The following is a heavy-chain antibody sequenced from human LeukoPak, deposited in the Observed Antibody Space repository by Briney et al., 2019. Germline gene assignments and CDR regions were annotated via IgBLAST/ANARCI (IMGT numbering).Heavy chain of an antibody. CDR2: ISGSGGST. CDR1: GFTFSSYG. V-gene: IGHV3-23*01. Sequence: GALRLSCAASGFTFSSYGMSWVRQAPGKGLEWASAISGSGGSTYYADSVKGRFTISRDNSKNTLYLQMNSLRAEDTAVYYCAKDGHSSGWYVDYWGQGTLVTVSS. CDR3: AKDGHSSGWYVDY. J-gene: IGHJ4*02. D-gene: IGHD6-19*01.